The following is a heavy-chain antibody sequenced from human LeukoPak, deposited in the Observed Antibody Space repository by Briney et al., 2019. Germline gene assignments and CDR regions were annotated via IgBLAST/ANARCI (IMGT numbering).Heavy chain of an antibody. CDR1: GFTFSSYA. J-gene: IGHJ6*02. D-gene: IGHD1-26*01. CDR3: AREMGATPGLYYYYGMDV. CDR2: ISYDGSNK. V-gene: IGHV3-30-3*01. Sequence: GRSLRLSCAASGFTFSSYAMHWVRQAPGKGLEWVAVISYDGSNKYYADSVKGRFTISRDNSKNTLYLQMNSLRAEDTAVYYCAREMGATPGLYYYYGMDVWGQGTTVTVSS.